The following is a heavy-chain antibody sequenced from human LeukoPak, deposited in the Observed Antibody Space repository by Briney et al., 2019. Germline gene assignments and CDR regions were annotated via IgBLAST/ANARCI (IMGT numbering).Heavy chain of an antibody. J-gene: IGHJ5*02. Sequence: SETLSLTCTVSGGSISSSSYYWGWIRQPPGKGLEWIGSIYYSGSTYYNPSLKSRVTISVDTSKNRFSLKLSSVTAADTAVYYCARDAGYSSGWYKSRWFDPWGQGTLVTVSS. D-gene: IGHD6-19*01. V-gene: IGHV4-39*07. CDR3: ARDAGYSSGWYKSRWFDP. CDR1: GGSISSSSYY. CDR2: IYYSGST.